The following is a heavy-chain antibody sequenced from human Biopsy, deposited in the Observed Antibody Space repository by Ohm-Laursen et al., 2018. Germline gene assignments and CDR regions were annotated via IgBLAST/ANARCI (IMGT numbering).Heavy chain of an antibody. CDR1: GSSLTELS. Sequence: ASVKVSCKVSGSSLTELSIHWVRQTPGKGPQWMGGFDAEDGETLQSQHFLGRVTMTADTSRDTTFMELSSLTSDDTAVYYCATAPLLVAASFDSWGQGTLVTVSS. V-gene: IGHV1-24*01. CDR3: ATAPLLVAASFDS. CDR2: FDAEDGET. D-gene: IGHD2-15*01. J-gene: IGHJ4*02.